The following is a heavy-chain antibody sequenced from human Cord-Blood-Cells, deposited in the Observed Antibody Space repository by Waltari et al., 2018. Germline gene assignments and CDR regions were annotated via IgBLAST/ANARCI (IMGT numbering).Heavy chain of an antibody. J-gene: IGHJ4*02. V-gene: IGHV3-30*18. CDR2: ISYDGSNK. CDR3: AKDSWVY. Sequence: QVQLVESGGGVVQPGRSLRLSCAASGFTFSSSGMHWVRQAPGKGLEWVAVISYDGSNKYYADSVKGRFTISRDNSKNTLYLQMNSLRAEDTAVYYCAKDSWVYWGQGTLVTVSS. CDR1: GFTFSSSG. D-gene: IGHD7-27*01.